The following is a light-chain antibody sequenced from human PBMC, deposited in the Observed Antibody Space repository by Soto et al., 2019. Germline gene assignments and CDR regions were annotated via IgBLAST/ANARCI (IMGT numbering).Light chain of an antibody. J-gene: IGKJ4*01. V-gene: IGKV3-20*01. CDR2: GAS. CDR1: QSVSSSY. CDR3: HQYGSSPLT. Sequence: EIVLTQSPGTLSLSPGERATLSCRASQSVSSSYLAWHQQKPGQAPRLLIYGASSRATGIPDRFSGSGSGTDFTLVISRLEPEDFAVFYWHQYGSSPLTFGGGTKVEIK.